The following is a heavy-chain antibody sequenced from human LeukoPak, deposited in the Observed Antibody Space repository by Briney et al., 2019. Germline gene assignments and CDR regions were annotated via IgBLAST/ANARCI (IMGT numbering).Heavy chain of an antibody. Sequence: TGGSLRLSCAASGFTFSSYEMNWVRQAPGKGLEWVSYISSSGRTIYYADSVKGRFTISRDNANNSLYLQMNSLRVEDTAVYYCAKVAKYYYGSETYYFFEHWGQGTPVTASS. D-gene: IGHD3-10*01. CDR3: AKVAKYYYGSETYYFFEH. CDR1: GFTFSSYE. V-gene: IGHV3-48*03. J-gene: IGHJ4*02. CDR2: ISSSGRTI.